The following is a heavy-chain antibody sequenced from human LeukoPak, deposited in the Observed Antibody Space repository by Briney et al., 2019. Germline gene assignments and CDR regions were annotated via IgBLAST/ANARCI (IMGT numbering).Heavy chain of an antibody. D-gene: IGHD3-10*01. J-gene: IGHJ6*03. CDR1: GFTFSSYA. V-gene: IGHV3-23*01. CDR3: AKASGSYYYYYIDV. Sequence: PGGSLRLSCAASGFTFSSYAMSWVRQAPGKGLEWVSAISGSGGSTYYADSVKGRFTISRDNSKNTLYLQMNSLRAEDTAVYYCAKASGSYYYYYIDVWGKGTTVTVSS. CDR2: ISGSGGST.